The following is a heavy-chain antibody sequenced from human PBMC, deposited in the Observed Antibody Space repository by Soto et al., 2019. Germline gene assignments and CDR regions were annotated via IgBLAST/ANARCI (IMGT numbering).Heavy chain of an antibody. D-gene: IGHD2-2*02. V-gene: IGHV3-73*01. CDR1: GFIFSGSA. J-gene: IGHJ6*02. CDR3: SRGQRAAIGYYYYHGMDV. CDR2: IRSRANNYAT. Sequence: GSLVLASAASGFIFSGSAIHRVRQAAGKGLEWVGRIRSRANNYATSFAASVKGRFIFSRDDSKNMAYLQMNTLKTEDTAVYYCSRGQRAAIGYYYYHGMDVWGQGTTVT.